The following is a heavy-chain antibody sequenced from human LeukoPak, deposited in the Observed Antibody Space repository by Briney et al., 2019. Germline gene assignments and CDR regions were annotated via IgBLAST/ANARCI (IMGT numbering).Heavy chain of an antibody. CDR3: AGGTTGTGGYFDY. CDR2: ISYDGSNK. Sequence: GGSLRLSCAASGFTFSSYAMHWVRQAPGKGLEWVAVISYDGSNKYYADSVKGRFTISRDNSKNTLYLQMNSLRAEDTAVYYCAGGTTGTGGYFDYWGQGTLVTVSS. J-gene: IGHJ4*02. V-gene: IGHV3-30-3*01. D-gene: IGHD1-1*01. CDR1: GFTFSSYA.